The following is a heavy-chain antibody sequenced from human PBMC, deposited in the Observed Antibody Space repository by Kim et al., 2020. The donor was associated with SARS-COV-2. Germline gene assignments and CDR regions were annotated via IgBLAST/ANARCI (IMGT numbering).Heavy chain of an antibody. CDR2: T. V-gene: IGHV4-59*09. J-gene: IGHJ5*02. CDR3: ARGGSGPNWFDP. Sequence: TNNNPSRRSRVTISLDTSKNQFSLTLRSVTAADTAVYYCARGGSGPNWFDPWGQGTLVTVSS. D-gene: IGHD3-10*01.